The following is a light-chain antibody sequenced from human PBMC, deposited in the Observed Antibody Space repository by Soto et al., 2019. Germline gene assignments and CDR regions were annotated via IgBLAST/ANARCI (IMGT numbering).Light chain of an antibody. CDR3: QQYGSSPWT. J-gene: IGKJ1*01. Sequence: LTNSPGPISLPPGNRXPLXSRSSQSVSSSYLAWYQQKPGQAPRLLIYGASSRATGIPDRFSGSGSGTDFTLTISRLEPEDFAVYYCQQYGSSPWTCGQGTKVDNK. CDR1: QSVSSSY. V-gene: IGKV3-20*01. CDR2: GAS.